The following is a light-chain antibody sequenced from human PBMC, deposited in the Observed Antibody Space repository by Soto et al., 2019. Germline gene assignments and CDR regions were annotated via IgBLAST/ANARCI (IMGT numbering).Light chain of an antibody. CDR3: QQYGSSPPRLT. Sequence: EIVLTQSPGTLSLSPGERATLSCRASQSVSSSYLAWYQQKTGQAPRLLIYGASSRATGIPDRFSGSGSGTDFTLTISRLEPEDFAVYYCQQYGSSPPRLTFGGGTKVEIK. CDR2: GAS. V-gene: IGKV3-20*01. J-gene: IGKJ4*01. CDR1: QSVSSSY.